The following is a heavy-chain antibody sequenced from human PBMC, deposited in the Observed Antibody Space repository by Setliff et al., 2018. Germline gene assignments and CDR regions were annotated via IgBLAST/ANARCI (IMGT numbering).Heavy chain of an antibody. V-gene: IGHV4-31*03. Sequence: SETLSLTCTVSGGSFSSGGCYWNWIRQHPGKGLGWIGYIYYSGTTYSNPTLKSRVTISVDTSKSQFSLNLTSVTAADTAIYYCARVRWDRESFDIWGQGTMVTVSS. J-gene: IGHJ3*02. CDR1: GGSFSSGGCY. CDR2: IYYSGTT. CDR3: ARVRWDRESFDI. D-gene: IGHD1-26*01.